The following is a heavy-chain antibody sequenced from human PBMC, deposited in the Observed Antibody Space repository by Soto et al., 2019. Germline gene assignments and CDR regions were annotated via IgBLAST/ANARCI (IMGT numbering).Heavy chain of an antibody. Sequence: QVQLVQSGAEVKKPGSSVTVSCKTSGGTFSRDAINWVRQAPGQGLEWMGLLIPVFGAPIYAQKFQGRIRITADESTSTAFMDLSSLRSEDTSVYYGTRVLGCTLEPGNTRYYAMYVWGQGTTVSVSS. CDR3: TRVLGCTLEPGNTRYYAMYV. V-gene: IGHV1-69*01. D-gene: IGHD1-1*01. CDR2: LIPVFGAP. CDR1: GGTFSRDA. J-gene: IGHJ6*02.